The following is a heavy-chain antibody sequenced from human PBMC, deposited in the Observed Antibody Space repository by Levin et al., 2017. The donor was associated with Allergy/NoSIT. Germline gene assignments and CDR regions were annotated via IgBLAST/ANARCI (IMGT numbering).Heavy chain of an antibody. D-gene: IGHD3-10*01. Sequence: ASETLSLTCSVSGGSISSSTYSWGWIRQPPGKGLEWIGNVYYTGSTHYNPSLKSRVTISADTSKNQFSLKLSSVTAADTAVYYCARAPYYGPARPYQSDYWGQGTLVTVSS. CDR1: GGSISSSTYS. J-gene: IGHJ4*02. CDR2: VYYTGST. V-gene: IGHV4-39*01. CDR3: ARAPYYGPARPYQSDY.